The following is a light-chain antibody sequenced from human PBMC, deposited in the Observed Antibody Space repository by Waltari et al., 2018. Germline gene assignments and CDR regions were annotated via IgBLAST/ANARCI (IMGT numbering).Light chain of an antibody. J-gene: IGKJ2*01. V-gene: IGKV3-15*01. CDR1: QSVGDH. CDR3: QQYFAWPPVHT. Sequence: EIVMTQSPATLSVSPGERATLSCRTSQSVGDHLAWYQRKPVQAPRLLLFGASTRATGIPARVSGSGSGTEFTLTISSLQSEDFATYYCQQYFAWPPVHTFGQGTTLEIK. CDR2: GAS.